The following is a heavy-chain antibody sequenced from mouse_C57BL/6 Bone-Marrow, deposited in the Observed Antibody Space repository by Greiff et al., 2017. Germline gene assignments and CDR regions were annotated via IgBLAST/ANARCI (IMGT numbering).Heavy chain of an antibody. CDR2: IYPRDGST. CDR3: ARSRPSPDFDY. Sequence: QVQLQQSDAELVKPGASVKISCTASGYTFTDHTIHWMKQRPEKGLEWIGSIYPRDGSTKYNENFKGKATFTADKSSNTAYMQLHSLTSEDTAVYFCARSRPSPDFDYWGQGTTLTVSS. J-gene: IGHJ2*01. V-gene: IGHV1-78*01. CDR1: GYTFTDHT.